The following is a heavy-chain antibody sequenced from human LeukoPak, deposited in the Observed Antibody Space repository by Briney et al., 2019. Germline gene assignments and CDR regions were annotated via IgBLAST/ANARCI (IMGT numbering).Heavy chain of an antibody. V-gene: IGHV1-18*01. CDR1: GYTFTSYG. Sequence: ASVKVSCKASGYTFTSYGISWVRQAPGQGLEWMGWISAYNGNTNYAQKLQGRVTMTTDTSTSTAYMELRSLRSDDTAVYYCSPAGASYYDFWSGPDAFDIWGQGTMVTVSS. J-gene: IGHJ3*02. D-gene: IGHD3-3*01. CDR3: SPAGASYYDFWSGPDAFDI. CDR2: ISAYNGNT.